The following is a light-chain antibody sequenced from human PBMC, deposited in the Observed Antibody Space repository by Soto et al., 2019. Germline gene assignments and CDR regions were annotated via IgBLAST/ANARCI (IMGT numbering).Light chain of an antibody. CDR3: SSYTSSSSWA. CDR2: DVS. J-gene: IGLJ2*01. CDR1: SSDDGGYNS. V-gene: IGLV2-14*01. Sequence: QSALTQPASVSGSPGQSITISCTGTSSDDGGYNSVSWYQQHPGKAPKVMIYDVSNRPSGVSNRFSGSKSGNTASLTISGLQAEDEADYYCSSYTSSSSWAFGGGTKLTVL.